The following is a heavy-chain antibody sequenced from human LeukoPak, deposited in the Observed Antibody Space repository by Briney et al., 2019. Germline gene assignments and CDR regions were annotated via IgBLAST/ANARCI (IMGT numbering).Heavy chain of an antibody. CDR1: GFTFSNHE. D-gene: IGHD5-24*01. V-gene: IGHV3-48*03. J-gene: IGHJ4*02. CDR3: VEGYKYGPFDY. Sequence: GESLRLSCAASGFTFSNHEMNWVRQAPGKGLEWISYTSSSGSTIYYADSVKGRFTISRDNAKNSLYLQMNSLRAEDTAIYYCVEGYKYGPFDYWGQGTLVTVSS. CDR2: TSSSGSTI.